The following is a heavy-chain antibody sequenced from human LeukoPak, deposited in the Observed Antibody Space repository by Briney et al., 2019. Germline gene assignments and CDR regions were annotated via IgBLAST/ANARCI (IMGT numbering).Heavy chain of an antibody. CDR1: GGSISSGDYY. D-gene: IGHD2-2*02. CDR2: IYYSGST. V-gene: IGHV4-30-4*08. CDR3: ARGPQPPTPYCSSTSCYIGSVDP. Sequence: SETLSLTCTVSGGSISSGDYYWSWIRQPPGRGLEWIGYIYYSGSTYYNPSLKSRVTISVDTSKNQFSLKLSSVTAADTAVYYCARGPQPPTPYCSSTSCYIGSVDPWGQGTLVTVSS. J-gene: IGHJ5*02.